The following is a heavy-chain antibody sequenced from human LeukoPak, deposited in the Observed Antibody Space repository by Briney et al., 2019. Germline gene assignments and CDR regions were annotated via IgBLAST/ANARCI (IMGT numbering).Heavy chain of an antibody. Sequence: GGSLRLSCAASGFTFTCYSMNWVRQAPGKGPEWVANIKQDGSEKNYVDSVKGRFTISRDNAKNSLYLQMNSLRAEDTAVYYCARDRVNWNDGVDYWGQGTLVTVSS. CDR1: GFTFTCYS. D-gene: IGHD1-20*01. CDR3: ARDRVNWNDGVDY. V-gene: IGHV3-7*01. CDR2: IKQDGSEK. J-gene: IGHJ4*02.